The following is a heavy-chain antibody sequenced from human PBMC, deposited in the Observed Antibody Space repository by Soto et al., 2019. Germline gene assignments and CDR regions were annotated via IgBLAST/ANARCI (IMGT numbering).Heavy chain of an antibody. CDR2: IYHSGSF. D-gene: IGHD6-19*01. CDR1: VGSINSAGYS. J-gene: IGHJ4*02. Sequence: PSETLSLTCAVSVGSINSAGYSWNWIRQPPGEGLEWIGYIYHSGSFLYNPSLKSRVTISLDRSKNQFSLRLNSVTAADTAVFYCARSVGYRSGWWPYYFDYWGQGALVTVS. CDR3: ARSVGYRSGWWPYYFDY. V-gene: IGHV4-30-2*01.